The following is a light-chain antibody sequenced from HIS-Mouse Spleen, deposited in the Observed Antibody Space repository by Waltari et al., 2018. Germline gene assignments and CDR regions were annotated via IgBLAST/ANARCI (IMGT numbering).Light chain of an antibody. V-gene: IGLV2-23*01. CDR3: CSYAGSSTWV. J-gene: IGLJ3*02. Sequence: QSALTQPASVSGSPGQSITISCTGNSRDVGSYNLFSWYQQHPGKAPKLMIYEGSNRPSGVSNRFSGSKFGNTASLTISGLQAEDEADYYCCSYAGSSTWVFGGGTKLTVL. CDR1: SRDVGSYNL. CDR2: EGS.